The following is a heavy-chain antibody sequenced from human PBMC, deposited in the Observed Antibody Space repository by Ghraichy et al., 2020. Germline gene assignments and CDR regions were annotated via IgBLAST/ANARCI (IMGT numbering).Heavy chain of an antibody. CDR2: ISAYNGNT. Sequence: ASVKVSCKDSCYTFTNYGIDWVRQAPRQRLEWAGLISAYNGNTDYAQKLQGRVTMTTDTSTTTAYMELRSLRSDDTAVYYCARDPLLRFLEWSKYDYYGVDVWGQGTTVIVSS. CDR3: ARDPLLRFLEWSKYDYYGVDV. D-gene: IGHD3-3*01. J-gene: IGHJ6*02. CDR1: CYTFTNYG. V-gene: IGHV1-18*01.